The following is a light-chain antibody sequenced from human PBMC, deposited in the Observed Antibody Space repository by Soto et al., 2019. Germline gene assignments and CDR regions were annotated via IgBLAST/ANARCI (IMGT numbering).Light chain of an antibody. CDR3: QQSYSTLMLT. Sequence: DIQMTQSPSSLSASVGDRVTITCRASQSSSSFLNWYQQKPGKAPNLLIFGASSLQSGVPSRFSGSGSGTDFTLTISRLQPEDVATYYCQQSYSTLMLTFGQGTKLEIK. CDR1: QSSSSF. CDR2: GAS. V-gene: IGKV1-39*01. J-gene: IGKJ2*01.